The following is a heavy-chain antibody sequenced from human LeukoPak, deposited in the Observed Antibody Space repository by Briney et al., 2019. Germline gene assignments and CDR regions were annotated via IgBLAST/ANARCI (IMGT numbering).Heavy chain of an antibody. CDR1: GFTVSSNY. V-gene: IGHV3-53*05. J-gene: IGHJ4*02. D-gene: IGHD6-13*01. CDR3: ARVGSSWHFDY. Sequence: GGSLRLSCAASGFTVSSNYMSWVRQAPGKGLEWVSVIYSGGSTYYEDSVKGRFTISRDNSKNTLYLQMNSLRAEDTAVYYCARVGSSWHFDYWGQGTLVTVSS. CDR2: IYSGGST.